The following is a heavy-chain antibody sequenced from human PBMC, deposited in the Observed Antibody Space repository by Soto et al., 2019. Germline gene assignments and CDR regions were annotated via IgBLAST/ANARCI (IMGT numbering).Heavy chain of an antibody. V-gene: IGHV5-51*01. Sequence: PGESLKLSCKGSGDSFTSYWTGWVRQMPGKGLEWMGIIYPGDPDTRYSPSFQGQVTISADKSISTAYLQWSSLKASDTAMYYCAIAGTDAFHIWGQGTMVTVSS. CDR1: GDSFTSYW. J-gene: IGHJ3*02. D-gene: IGHD6-13*01. CDR3: AIAGTDAFHI. CDR2: IYPGDPDT.